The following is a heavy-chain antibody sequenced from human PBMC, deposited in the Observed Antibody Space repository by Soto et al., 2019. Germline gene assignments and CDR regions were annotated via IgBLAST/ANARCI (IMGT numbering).Heavy chain of an antibody. D-gene: IGHD2-21*01. CDR2: ISYDGSNK. CDR3: ARCAVLSTTSGGWCKWFDP. V-gene: IGHV3-30*03. J-gene: IGHJ5*02. Sequence: GGSLKLSCAASGFTFSIYGMHWVRQAPGKGLEWVAVISYDGSNKYYADSVKARFTISRDNSKNTLYVQINRLRAEDTGVYYCARCAVLSTTSGGWCKWFDPWGQGTLVTVSS. CDR1: GFTFSIYG.